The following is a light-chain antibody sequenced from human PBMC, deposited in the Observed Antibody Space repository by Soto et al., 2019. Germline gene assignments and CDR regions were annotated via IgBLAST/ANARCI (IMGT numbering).Light chain of an antibody. CDR3: CSYAGSSVA. Sequence: QSALTQPASVSGSPGQSITISCTGTSSDVGSYNLVSWYQQHPGKAPKIMIYEGSKRPSGVSNRFSGSKSGNTASLTISGVQAEDEAEYYCCSYAGSSVAFGGGTKLTVL. CDR2: EGS. V-gene: IGLV2-23*01. CDR1: SSDVGSYNL. J-gene: IGLJ2*01.